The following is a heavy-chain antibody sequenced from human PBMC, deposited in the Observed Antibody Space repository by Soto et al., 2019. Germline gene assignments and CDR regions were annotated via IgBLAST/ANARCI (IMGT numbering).Heavy chain of an antibody. CDR1: GFTFSSYS. V-gene: IGHV3-48*02. CDR2: ISSSSSTI. CDR3: ARRYDILTGYPAGMDV. Sequence: GGSLSLSCAASGFTFSSYSMNWVRPAPGKGLEWVSYISSSSSTIYYADSVKGRFTISRDNAKNSLYLQMNSLRDEDTAVYYCARRYDILTGYPAGMDVWGQGTTVTVSS. J-gene: IGHJ6*02. D-gene: IGHD3-9*01.